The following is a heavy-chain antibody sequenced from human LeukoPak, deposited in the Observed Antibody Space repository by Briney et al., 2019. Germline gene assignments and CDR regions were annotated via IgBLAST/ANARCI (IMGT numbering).Heavy chain of an antibody. Sequence: GGSLRLSCAASGFTFSSYSMNWVRQAPGKGLEWVSSISSSSSYIYYADSVKGRFTISRDNAKNSLYLQMNSLRAEDTAVYYCARATHSSSWNPFDYWGQGTLVTVSS. V-gene: IGHV3-21*01. J-gene: IGHJ4*02. D-gene: IGHD6-13*01. CDR1: GFTFSSYS. CDR3: ARATHSSSWNPFDY. CDR2: ISSSSSYI.